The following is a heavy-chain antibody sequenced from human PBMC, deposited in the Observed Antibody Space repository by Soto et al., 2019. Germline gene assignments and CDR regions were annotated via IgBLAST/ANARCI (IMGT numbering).Heavy chain of an antibody. J-gene: IGHJ4*02. CDR2: IIPIFGTA. CDR3: AREYGSRYFDY. V-gene: IGHV1-69*13. CDR1: GGTFSSYA. Sequence: GAPVKVSCKASGGTFSSYAISWVRQAPGQGLEWMGGIIPIFGTANYAQKFQGRVTITADESTSTAYMELSSLRSEDTAVYYCAREYGSRYFDYWGQGTLVTVSS. D-gene: IGHD2-8*01.